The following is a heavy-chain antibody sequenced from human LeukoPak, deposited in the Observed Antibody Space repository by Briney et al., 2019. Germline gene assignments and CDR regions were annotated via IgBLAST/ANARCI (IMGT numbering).Heavy chain of an antibody. CDR3: ARGYCSGGSCPNFDY. CDR2: IHFSGST. CDR1: GGSISNYY. J-gene: IGHJ4*02. Sequence: SETLSLTCTVSGGSISNYYWNWIRQPPGKGLEWIGYIHFSGSTNYNPSLKSRVTISRDTSKNQFSLKLNSVTAADTAVYYCARGYCSGGSCPNFDYWGQGTLVTVSS. D-gene: IGHD2-15*01. V-gene: IGHV4-59*01.